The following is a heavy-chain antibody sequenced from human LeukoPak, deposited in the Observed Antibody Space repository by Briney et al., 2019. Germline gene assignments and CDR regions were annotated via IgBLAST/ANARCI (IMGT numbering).Heavy chain of an antibody. Sequence: GGSLRLSCAASGFTFSSYSMNWVRQAPGKGLEWASSISSSSSYIYYADSVKGRFTISRDNAKNSLYLQMNSLRAEDTAVYYCARWYFAVAGHFDYWGQGTLVTVSS. V-gene: IGHV3-21*01. CDR1: GFTFSSYS. D-gene: IGHD6-19*01. J-gene: IGHJ4*02. CDR2: ISSSSSYI. CDR3: ARWYFAVAGHFDY.